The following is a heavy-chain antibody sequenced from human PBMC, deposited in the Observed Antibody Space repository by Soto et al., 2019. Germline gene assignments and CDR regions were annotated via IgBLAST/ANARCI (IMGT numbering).Heavy chain of an antibody. CDR3: VRDGTKTLPDWFAP. V-gene: IGHV4-4*07. CDR2: IYATGTT. Sequence: SETLSLTCTVSGASISGFDWSWIRKSAGKGLEWIGRIYATGTTDYNPSLKSRVMMSVYTSKKQFSLKLRSVTAADTAVYYCVRDGTKTLPDWFAPWGRGISVTLAS. J-gene: IGHJ5*02. CDR1: GASISGFD. D-gene: IGHD1-1*01.